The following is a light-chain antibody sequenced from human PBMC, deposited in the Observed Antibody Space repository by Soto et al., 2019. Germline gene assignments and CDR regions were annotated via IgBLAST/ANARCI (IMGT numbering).Light chain of an antibody. Sequence: QSALTQPASVSGSPGQSITISCTGTSSDVGGYNYVSWYQQHPGKAPKLMIYEVSNRPSGVSNRFSGSKSGNTASLTISGLQAEDEADHYCSSYTRSSTVVFGGGIKLTVL. CDR2: EVS. CDR3: SSYTRSSTVV. CDR1: SSDVGGYNY. J-gene: IGLJ2*01. V-gene: IGLV2-14*01.